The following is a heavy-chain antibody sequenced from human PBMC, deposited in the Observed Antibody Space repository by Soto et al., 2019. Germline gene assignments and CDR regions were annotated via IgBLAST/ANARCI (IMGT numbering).Heavy chain of an antibody. CDR3: ARDIPYGAGSLAGCDY. CDR2: VYHSGTT. CDR1: GVSITGSY. Sequence: SETLSLTCSVSGVSITGSYWSWIRQPPGKTLEWIGYVYHSGTTTYNPSLKSRVSISVDTSKNQFSLRLTSVIAADTAVYYCARDIPYGAGSLAGCDYWGQGILATVSS. J-gene: IGHJ4*02. D-gene: IGHD1-26*01. V-gene: IGHV4-59*01.